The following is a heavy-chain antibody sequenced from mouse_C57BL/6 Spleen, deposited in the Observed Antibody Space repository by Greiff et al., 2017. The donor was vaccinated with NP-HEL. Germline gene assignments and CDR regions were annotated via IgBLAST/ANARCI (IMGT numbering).Heavy chain of an antibody. CDR3: ARALYDDYDAWFAY. Sequence: VQLQQSGPELVKPGASVKISCKASGYSFTGYYMNWVKQSPEKSLEWIGEINPSTGGTTYNQKFKAKATLTVDKSSSTAYMQLKSLTSEDSAVYYCARALYDDYDAWFAYWGQGTLVTVSA. J-gene: IGHJ3*01. CDR1: GYSFTGYY. V-gene: IGHV1-42*01. D-gene: IGHD2-4*01. CDR2: INPSTGGT.